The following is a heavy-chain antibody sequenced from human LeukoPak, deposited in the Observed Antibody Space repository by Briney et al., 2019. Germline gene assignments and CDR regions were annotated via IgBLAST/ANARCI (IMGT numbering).Heavy chain of an antibody. V-gene: IGHV1-2*02. CDR1: GYTFTGYY. D-gene: IGHD2-2*01. CDR2: INPYSGGT. CDR3: LRYQLIGPSGRNNWFDP. Sequence: ASVKVSCKASGYTFTGYYMHWVRQSPGQGLEWRGWINPYSGGTNYAQKFQGRVTMTTDTSISTAYMELSRLRSDDPAVYYCLRYQLIGPSGRNNWFDPWGQGTLVTVSS. J-gene: IGHJ5*02.